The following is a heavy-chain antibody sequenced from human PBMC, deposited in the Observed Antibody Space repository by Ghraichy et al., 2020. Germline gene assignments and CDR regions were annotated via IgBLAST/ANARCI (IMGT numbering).Heavy chain of an antibody. Sequence: ETLSLTCTVSGGSISSSSTYYWGWIRQPPGKGLEWIGNIYYSGSTYYNPSLKSRVTISVDTSKNQFSLRLSSVTAADTAVYYCARAAAAGKTDAFDIWGQGTMVTVSS. D-gene: IGHD6-13*01. CDR2: IYYSGST. CDR1: GGSISSSSTYY. CDR3: ARAAAAGKTDAFDI. V-gene: IGHV4-39*01. J-gene: IGHJ3*02.